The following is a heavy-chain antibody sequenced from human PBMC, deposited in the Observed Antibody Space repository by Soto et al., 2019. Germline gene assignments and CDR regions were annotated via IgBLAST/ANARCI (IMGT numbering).Heavy chain of an antibody. D-gene: IGHD3-9*01. V-gene: IGHV1-69*01. CDR1: GGVFSNYA. Sequence: QVQLVQSGAEVKQPGSSVKVSCKASGGVFSNYALTWVRQAPGQGPEWVGGLVPVFGTPNYAPKFQGRVTVTADESTRTGYLELRTLTSAATAIYYSAGGSHYLSTGYYFDTWGQGTLVIVSS. J-gene: IGHJ5*02. CDR3: AGGSHYLSTGYYFDT. CDR2: LVPVFGTP.